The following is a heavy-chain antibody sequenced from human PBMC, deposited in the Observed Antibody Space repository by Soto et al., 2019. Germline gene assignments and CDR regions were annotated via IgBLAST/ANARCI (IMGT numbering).Heavy chain of an antibody. V-gene: IGHV1-46*03. CDR2: INPSGGST. CDR1: GYTFTSNY. CDR3: ASEYTVCCGSYSF. J-gene: IGHJ4*02. Sequence: QVQLVQSGAEVKKPGASVKVSCKTSGYTFTSNYMHWVRQAPGKGLEWMGIINPSGGSTTYAQKFQVRVTMTRDTSTSTVYMELSSLRSEDTAVDYCASEYTVCCGSYSFWGQGSLVTVSS. D-gene: IGHD1-26*01.